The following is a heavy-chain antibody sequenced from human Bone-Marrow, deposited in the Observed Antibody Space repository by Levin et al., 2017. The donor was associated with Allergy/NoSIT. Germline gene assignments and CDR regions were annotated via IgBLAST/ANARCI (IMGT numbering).Heavy chain of an antibody. Sequence: GESLKISCAVSGFTFSRYWMHWVRQAPGKGLVWISRITSDGISTNYADSVKGRFTISRDNAKNTLYLQMNSLRAEDTAVYYCVRGGASYNESSSYRYWGQGALVTVSS. CDR3: VRGGASYNESSSYRY. V-gene: IGHV3-74*01. CDR1: GFTFSRYW. J-gene: IGHJ4*02. CDR2: ITSDGIST. D-gene: IGHD3-22*01.